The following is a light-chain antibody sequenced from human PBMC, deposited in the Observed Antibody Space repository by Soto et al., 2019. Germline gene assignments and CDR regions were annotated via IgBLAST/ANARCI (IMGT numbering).Light chain of an antibody. J-gene: IGKJ2*01. CDR2: DAS. V-gene: IGKV3-11*01. Sequence: EIVLTQSPATLSLSPGERVTLSCRASQNVSSYLAWYQQKPGQAPRLLIYDASNRATGIPARFSGSGSGTDFTLTISSLEPEDFAVYYCQQRSNWPRTFGQGTKLEIK. CDR1: QNVSSY. CDR3: QQRSNWPRT.